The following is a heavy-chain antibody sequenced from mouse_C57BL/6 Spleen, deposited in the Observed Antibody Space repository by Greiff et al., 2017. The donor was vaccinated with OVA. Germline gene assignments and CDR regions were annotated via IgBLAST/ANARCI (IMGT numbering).Heavy chain of an antibody. Sequence: QVQLQQSGAELAKPGASVKLSCKASGYTFTSYWMHWVKQRPGQGLEWIGYINPSSGYTKYNQKFKDKATLTADKSSSTAYMQLSSMTYEDSAVYNCARDRGYYGNYEDAMDYWGQGTSVTVSS. J-gene: IGHJ4*01. CDR3: ARDRGYYGNYEDAMDY. D-gene: IGHD2-1*01. CDR1: GYTFTSYW. CDR2: INPSSGYT. V-gene: IGHV1-7*01.